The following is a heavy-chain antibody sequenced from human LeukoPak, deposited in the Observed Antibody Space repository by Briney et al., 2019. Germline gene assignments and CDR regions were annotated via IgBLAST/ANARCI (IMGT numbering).Heavy chain of an antibody. D-gene: IGHD4-17*01. J-gene: IGHJ4*02. CDR3: AGGPVTTFF. V-gene: IGHV4-4*07. CDR1: GDSISGHY. Sequence: PSETLSLTCSVSGDSISGHYWSWIRQPAGKGLEWVGRIHSSGSTDYNPSLKSRVTLSVDTSNNQFSLRVNSATAADTAVYYCAGGPVTTFFWGQGALVTVSS. CDR2: IHSSGST.